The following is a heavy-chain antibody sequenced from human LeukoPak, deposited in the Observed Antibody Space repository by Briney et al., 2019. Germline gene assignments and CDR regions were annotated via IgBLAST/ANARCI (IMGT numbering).Heavy chain of an antibody. J-gene: IGHJ4*02. CDR3: ARERGGYYFDS. CDR2: VTGTGRTT. D-gene: IGHD3-16*01. Sequence: GGSLRLSCAASGFTFSTYTLSWVRQAPGKGLEWISYVTGTGRTTYYADSVKGRFTISRDNAKNSLYLQMNSLRAEDTAVYYCARERGGYYFDSWGQGILVTVSS. V-gene: IGHV3-48*01. CDR1: GFTFSTYT.